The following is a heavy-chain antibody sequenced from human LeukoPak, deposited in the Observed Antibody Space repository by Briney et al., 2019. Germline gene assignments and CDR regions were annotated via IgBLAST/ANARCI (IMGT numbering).Heavy chain of an antibody. V-gene: IGHV1-18*01. CDR1: GYTFTSYG. J-gene: IGHJ5*02. Sequence: EASVKVSCKASGYTFTSYGISWVRQAPGQGLEWMGWISGYDYKTNYAQKFQGRVTMTTDTSTNTAYMELRTLRSDDTAVYYCARDFSKARVDCFDPWGQGTLVTVSS. CDR3: ARDFSKARVDCFDP. D-gene: IGHD3-3*02. CDR2: ISGYDYKT.